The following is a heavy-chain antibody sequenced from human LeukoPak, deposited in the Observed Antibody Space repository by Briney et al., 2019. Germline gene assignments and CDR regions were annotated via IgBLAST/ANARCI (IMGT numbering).Heavy chain of an antibody. J-gene: IGHJ5*02. Sequence: GASVKVSCKASGYTFTSYGISWARQAPGQGLEWMGWISAYNGNTNYAQRLQGRVTMTTDTSTSTAYMELRSLRSDDTAVYYCARATWSSTSCYMCSPPWGQGPRVPASS. CDR3: ARATWSSTSCYMCSPP. V-gene: IGHV1-18*01. CDR1: GYTFTSYG. D-gene: IGHD2-2*02. CDR2: ISAYNGNT.